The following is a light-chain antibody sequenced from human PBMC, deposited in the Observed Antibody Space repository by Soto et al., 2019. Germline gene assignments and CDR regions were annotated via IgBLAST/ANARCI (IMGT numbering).Light chain of an antibody. CDR2: DAS. Sequence: PGERATLSCGASQGVSSTYLAWYQQKPGLAPRLLIYDASRRATGIPDRFSGSGSGTDFTLTTSRLEPEDFAVYYCQQYGSSPFTFGQGTKLEIK. J-gene: IGKJ2*01. CDR1: QGVSSTY. V-gene: IGKV3D-20*01. CDR3: QQYGSSPFT.